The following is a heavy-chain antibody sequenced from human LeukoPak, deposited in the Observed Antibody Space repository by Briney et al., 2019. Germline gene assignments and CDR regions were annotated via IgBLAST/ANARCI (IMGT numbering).Heavy chain of an antibody. J-gene: IGHJ4*02. CDR3: GAQDGYNYDY. Sequence: SQTLSLTCTVSGGSISSGSYYWRWIRQPAGKGLEWIGRIYTSGSTNYNPSLKSRVTISVDTSKNQFSLKLSSVTAADTAVYYCGAQDGYNYDYWGQGTLVTVSS. CDR2: IYTSGST. CDR1: GGSISSGSYY. D-gene: IGHD5-24*01. V-gene: IGHV4-61*02.